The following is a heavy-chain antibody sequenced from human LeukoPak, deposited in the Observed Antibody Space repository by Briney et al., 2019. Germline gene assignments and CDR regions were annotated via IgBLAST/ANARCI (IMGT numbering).Heavy chain of an antibody. CDR2: INAGNGNT. Sequence: ASVKVSCKASGYTFTSYAMHWVRQAPGQRLEWMGWINAGNGNTQYSQNFQGRVTITRDTSASTAYMELSSLRSEDTAVYYCARGGVLVPAVNEGIDYWGQGTLVTVSS. CDR1: GYTFTSYA. J-gene: IGHJ4*02. V-gene: IGHV1-3*01. CDR3: ARGGVLVPAVNEGIDY. D-gene: IGHD2-2*01.